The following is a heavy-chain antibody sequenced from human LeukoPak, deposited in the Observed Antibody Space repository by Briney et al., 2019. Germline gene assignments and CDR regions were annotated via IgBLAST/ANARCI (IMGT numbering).Heavy chain of an antibody. Sequence: GGSLRLSCAASGFTFSSYSMNWVRQAPGKGLEWVSSISSSSSSIYYADSVKGRFTISRDNAKNSLYLQMNSLRAEDTAVYYCARDTYSWRSSSYAMDVWGQGTTVTVSS. V-gene: IGHV3-21*01. CDR1: GFTFSSYS. D-gene: IGHD5-18*01. CDR3: ARDTYSWRSSSYAMDV. J-gene: IGHJ6*02. CDR2: ISSSSSSI.